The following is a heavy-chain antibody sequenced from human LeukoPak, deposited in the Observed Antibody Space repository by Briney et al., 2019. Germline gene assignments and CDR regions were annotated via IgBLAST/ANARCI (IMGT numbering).Heavy chain of an antibody. CDR2: IYYSGTT. D-gene: IGHD6-19*01. CDR3: AKYRKQWLRGPFDP. CDR1: GGSISSYY. V-gene: IGHV4-59*01. Sequence: PSETLSLTCTVSGGSISSYYWNWIRQPSGKGLEWIGYIYYSGTTNYNPSLKSRVTISVDTSKNQFSLRLSSVTAADTAVYYCAKYRKQWLRGPFDPWGQGTLVTVSS. J-gene: IGHJ5*02.